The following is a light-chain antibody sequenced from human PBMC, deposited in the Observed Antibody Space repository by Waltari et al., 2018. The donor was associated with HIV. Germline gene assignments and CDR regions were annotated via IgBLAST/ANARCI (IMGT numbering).Light chain of an antibody. J-gene: IGLJ2*01. CDR2: EVS. CDR1: SSDVATYKL. CDR3: CSYVSNVI. Sequence: QSALTQPASVSGSPGQSITISCTRTSSDVATYKLVSWYQQHPGKAPKLMIYEVSKRPSGVSGRFSGSKSGDTASLTISGLQAEDEAYYYCCSYVSNVIFGGGTKLTVL. V-gene: IGLV2-23*02.